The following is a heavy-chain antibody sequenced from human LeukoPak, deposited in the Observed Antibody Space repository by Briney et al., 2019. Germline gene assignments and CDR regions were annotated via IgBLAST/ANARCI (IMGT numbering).Heavy chain of an antibody. D-gene: IGHD6-25*01. Sequence: ASVRVSCKVSGYTLTELSMHWVRQAPGKGLEWMGGFDPEDGETIYAQKFQGRVTMTEDTSTDTAYMELSSLRSEDTAVYYCATDLRNPTGIAAPTPIDYWGQGTLVTVSS. J-gene: IGHJ4*02. V-gene: IGHV1-24*01. CDR1: GYTLTELS. CDR2: FDPEDGET. CDR3: ATDLRNPTGIAAPTPIDY.